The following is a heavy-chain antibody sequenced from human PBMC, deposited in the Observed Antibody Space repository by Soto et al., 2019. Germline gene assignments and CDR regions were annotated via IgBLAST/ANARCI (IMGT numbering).Heavy chain of an antibody. J-gene: IGHJ5*02. CDR1: GGSISSGDYY. CDR2: IYYSGST. V-gene: IGHV4-30-4*01. Sequence: QVQLQESGPGLVKPSQTLSLTCTVSGGSISSGDYYWSWIRQPPGKGLEWIGYIYYSGSTYYNPSRKSRVTISVDTSKNQFSLKLSSVTAADTAVYYCARDTYGYCSGGSCRGFDPWGQGTLVTVSS. CDR3: ARDTYGYCSGGSCRGFDP. D-gene: IGHD2-15*01.